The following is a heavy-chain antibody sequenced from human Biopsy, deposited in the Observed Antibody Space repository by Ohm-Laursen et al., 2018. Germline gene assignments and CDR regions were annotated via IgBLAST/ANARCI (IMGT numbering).Heavy chain of an antibody. CDR2: INPSDGST. CDR3: ARDFNYDGGGSFNFDY. J-gene: IGHJ4*02. V-gene: IGHV1-46*01. Sequence: ASVKVSCKALGYTFSSYNVHWARQAPGQGLEWMGIINPSDGSTGYAQKFQDRISMSADTSTSTVYLVLRGLRFEDTAVYYCARDFNYDGGGSFNFDYWGQGTLVTVSS. CDR1: GYTFSSYN. D-gene: IGHD3-22*01.